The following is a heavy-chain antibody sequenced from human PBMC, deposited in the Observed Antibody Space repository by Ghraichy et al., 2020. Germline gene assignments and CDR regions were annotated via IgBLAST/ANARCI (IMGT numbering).Heavy chain of an antibody. CDR3: ARINGNSGWYVNDY. CDR2: ISWDDDK. CDR1: GFSLSTSGMC. D-gene: IGHD6-19*01. Sequence: GPTLVKPTQTLTLTCTFSGFSLSTSGMCVSWIRQPPGKALEWLALISWDDDKYYSTSLKTRLTISKDTSKNQVVLTMTNMDPVDTATYYCARINGNSGWYVNDYWGQGTLVTVSS. V-gene: IGHV2-70*01. J-gene: IGHJ4*02.